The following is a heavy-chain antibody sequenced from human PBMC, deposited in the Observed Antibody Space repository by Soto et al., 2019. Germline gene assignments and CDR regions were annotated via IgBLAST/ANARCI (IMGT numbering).Heavy chain of an antibody. CDR2: INWNSGSI. J-gene: IGHJ4*02. CDR3: AKDGNYDILTGYSPPFDY. Sequence: EVPLVESGGGLVQPGRSLRLSCAASGFTFDDYAMHWVRQAPGKGLEWVSGINWNSGSIGYADSVKGRFTISRDNAKNSLYLQMNSLRAEDTALYYCAKDGNYDILTGYSPPFDYWGQGTLVTVSS. CDR1: GFTFDDYA. V-gene: IGHV3-9*01. D-gene: IGHD3-9*01.